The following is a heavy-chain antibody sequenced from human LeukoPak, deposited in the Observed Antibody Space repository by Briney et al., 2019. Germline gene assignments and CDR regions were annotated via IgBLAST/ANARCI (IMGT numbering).Heavy chain of an antibody. Sequence: GGSLRLSCAASGFTFSIYAMNWVRQAPGKGLEGVSSISAGTSNIDYADSIKGRFTISRDNAKKSLYLQMNSLRAEDTAVYYCTRDSYCSSTSCYRGHFDSWGQGTLVTVSS. J-gene: IGHJ4*02. CDR3: TRDSYCSSTSCYRGHFDS. CDR1: GFTFSIYA. V-gene: IGHV3-21*01. D-gene: IGHD2-2*01. CDR2: ISAGTSNI.